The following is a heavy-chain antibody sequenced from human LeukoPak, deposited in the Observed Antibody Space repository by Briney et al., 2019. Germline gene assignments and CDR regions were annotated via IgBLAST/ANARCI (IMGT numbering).Heavy chain of an antibody. CDR1: GGSISSNSYY. D-gene: IGHD1-7*01. Sequence: SETLSLTCTVSGGSISSNSYYWAWIRQPPGKGLEWIGSIYYTGSTYSNPSLGSRVTISVDTSKNHFFLKLNSVTAADTAVYYCARDRWITKELGGEFDYWGQGTLVTVSS. J-gene: IGHJ4*02. CDR2: IYYTGST. V-gene: IGHV4-39*07. CDR3: ARDRWITKELGGEFDY.